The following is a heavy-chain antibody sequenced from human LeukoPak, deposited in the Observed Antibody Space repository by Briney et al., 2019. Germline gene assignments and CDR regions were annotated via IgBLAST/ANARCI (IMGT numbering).Heavy chain of an antibody. V-gene: IGHV4-59*01. CDR3: ARTVGAGVVVPAASYFDY. CDR2: IYYSGST. D-gene: IGHD2-2*01. Sequence: SETLSLTCTVSGGSISSYYWSWIRQPPGKGLEWIGYIYYSGSTNYNPSLNSRVTISVDTSKNQFSLRLSSVTAADTAVYYCARTVGAGVVVPAASYFDYWGQGTLVTVSS. CDR1: GGSISSYY. J-gene: IGHJ4*02.